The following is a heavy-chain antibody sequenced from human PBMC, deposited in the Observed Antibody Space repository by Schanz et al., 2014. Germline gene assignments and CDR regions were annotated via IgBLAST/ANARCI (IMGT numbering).Heavy chain of an antibody. Sequence: QVQLQQSGPGLVKPSQTLSLTCTVSGDSISSSGSYWTWIRQHPGKGLEWIGYIYYRGSTYYNPSLKSRVTISTDMSRNQFSLRLKSVTAADTALYYCARERDALDIWGQGTMVIVS. CDR3: ARERDALDI. CDR2: IYYRGST. J-gene: IGHJ3*02. CDR1: GDSISSSGSY. V-gene: IGHV4-31*03.